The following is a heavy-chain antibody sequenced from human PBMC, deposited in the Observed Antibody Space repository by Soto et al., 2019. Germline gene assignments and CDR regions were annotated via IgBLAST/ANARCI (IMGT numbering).Heavy chain of an antibody. J-gene: IGHJ5*02. D-gene: IGHD2-21*02. CDR1: GYSFRSYG. CDR2: VSGYNYNT. CDR3: VRTARQGAVAPHWFDR. V-gene: IGHV1-18*01. Sequence: ASVKVSCKASGYSFRSYGINWVRQAPGQGLEWIGWVSGYNYNTKYAQKLQGRITVTTDTSTNTAYMELRSLRSDDTAVYYCVRTARQGAVAPHWFDRWGQGTQVTVSS.